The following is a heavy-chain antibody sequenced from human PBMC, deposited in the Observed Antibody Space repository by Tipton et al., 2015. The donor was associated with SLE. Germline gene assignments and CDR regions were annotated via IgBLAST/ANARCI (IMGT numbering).Heavy chain of an antibody. D-gene: IGHD6-13*01. CDR3: ARGGVAAAGRPFDY. V-gene: IGHV1-18*01. CDR2: LTAYSAKT. Sequence: QVQLVQSGAEVKKPGASVKVSCRASGYTFTTYGVSWVRQAPGQGLEWMGWLTAYSAKTNYAQKFQGRVTMTTDTSTSTVYMDLKSLRSDDTAVYYCARGGVAAAGRPFDYWGQGTLVTVSS. CDR1: GYTFTTYG. J-gene: IGHJ4*02.